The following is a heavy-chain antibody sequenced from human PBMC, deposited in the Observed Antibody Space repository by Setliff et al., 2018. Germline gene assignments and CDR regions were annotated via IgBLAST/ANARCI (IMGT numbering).Heavy chain of an antibody. CDR2: IYPGDSDT. J-gene: IGHJ3*02. CDR3: ARQAVAGSDAFDI. CDR1: GYSFTSYW. D-gene: IGHD6-19*01. Sequence: PGESLKLYCKGSGYSFTSYWIGWVGQMPGKGLEWMGIIYPGDSDTRYSPSFQGQVTISADKSISTAYLQWSSLKASDTAMYYCARQAVAGSDAFDIWGQGTRVTVSS. V-gene: IGHV5-51*01.